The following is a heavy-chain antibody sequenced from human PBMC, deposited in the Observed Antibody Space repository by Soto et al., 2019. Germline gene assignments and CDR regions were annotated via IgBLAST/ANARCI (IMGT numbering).Heavy chain of an antibody. J-gene: IGHJ6*02. CDR3: AKDPSSIFSIHYGMDV. CDR1: GVTFRSYG. D-gene: IGHD3-3*01. V-gene: IGHV3-30*18. Sequence: QVQLVESGGGVVQPGRSLRLSCEGYGVTFRSYGMHWVRQAPGKGLEWVAVISYDGSYKFYGDSVKGRFSISRANSKNMLYLQMKRHRADDKAVYYCAKDPSSIFSIHYGMDVWGQGTTVTVSS. CDR2: ISYDGSYK.